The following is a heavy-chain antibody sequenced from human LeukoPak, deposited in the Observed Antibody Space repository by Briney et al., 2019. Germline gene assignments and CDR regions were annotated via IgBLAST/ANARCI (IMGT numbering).Heavy chain of an antibody. V-gene: IGHV3-30*02. Sequence: GGSLRLSCAVSGFNLNSYAMHWVRQAPGKGLEWVAVIRHDEANSFYADSVQGRFTISRDTSKKLLYLQMNSLRVEDTAVYYCAKEYTPSSPLGELDSWGQGTLVTVPS. CDR3: AKEYTPSSPLGELDS. CDR1: GFNLNSYA. CDR2: IRHDEANS. D-gene: IGHD6-6*01. J-gene: IGHJ4*02.